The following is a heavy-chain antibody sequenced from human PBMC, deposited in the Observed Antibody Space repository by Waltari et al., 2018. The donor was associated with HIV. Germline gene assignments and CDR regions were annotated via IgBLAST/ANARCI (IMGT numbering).Heavy chain of an antibody. CDR3: AREKSTIVGFDY. Sequence: QVQLQESGPGLVKPSQTLSLTCTVSGGSISSGGYYWSWIRQHPGKGLEWIGYTYYSGSTYYNPSLKRRVTISVDTSKNQFSLKLSSVTAADTAVYYCAREKSTIVGFDYWGQGTLVTVSS. D-gene: IGHD1-26*01. J-gene: IGHJ4*02. CDR1: GGSISSGGYY. CDR2: TYYSGST. V-gene: IGHV4-31*03.